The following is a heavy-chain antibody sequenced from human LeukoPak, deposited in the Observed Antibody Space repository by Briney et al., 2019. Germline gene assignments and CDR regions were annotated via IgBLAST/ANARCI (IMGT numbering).Heavy chain of an antibody. Sequence: GASVKVSCKVSGYTLTELSMHWVRQAPGKGLEWMGGFDPEDGETIYAQKFQGRVTMTEDTSTDTAYMELSSLRSEDTAVYYCATVPFRTMPGAFDIWGQGTMVTVSS. CDR3: ATVPFRTMPGAFDI. CDR2: FDPEDGET. J-gene: IGHJ3*02. D-gene: IGHD2-2*01. CDR1: GYTLTELS. V-gene: IGHV1-24*01.